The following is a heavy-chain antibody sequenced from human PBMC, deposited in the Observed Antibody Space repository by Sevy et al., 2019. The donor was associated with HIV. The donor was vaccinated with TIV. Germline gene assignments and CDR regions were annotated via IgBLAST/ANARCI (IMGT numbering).Heavy chain of an antibody. V-gene: IGHV3-7*03. D-gene: IGHD4-17*01. Sequence: GGSLRLSCAASGFPFRSYWMSWVCQAPGKGLEWVANINQDGSVKYYLDSVMGRFTISRDSARNSVYLQINSLRADDTARYYCARTGAYADTYYHHYAMDVWGQGTSVTVSS. CDR1: GFPFRSYW. CDR2: INQDGSVK. J-gene: IGHJ6*02. CDR3: ARTGAYADTYYHHYAMDV.